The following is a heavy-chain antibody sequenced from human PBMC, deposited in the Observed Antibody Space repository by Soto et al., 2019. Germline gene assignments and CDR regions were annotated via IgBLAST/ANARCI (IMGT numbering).Heavy chain of an antibody. CDR2: IRTSVGDT. J-gene: IGHJ4*02. CDR1: GFTFSSYA. D-gene: IGHD4-17*01. Sequence: PGGSLRLSCAASGFTFSSYAMNWVRQAPGKGLEWVSTIRTSVGDTYYAASVKGRFTISRDNSKSTVYLHLNGLRAEDTAIYYCAKDPTYDYGYFDSWGQGTLVTVSS. V-gene: IGHV3-23*01. CDR3: AKDPTYDYGYFDS.